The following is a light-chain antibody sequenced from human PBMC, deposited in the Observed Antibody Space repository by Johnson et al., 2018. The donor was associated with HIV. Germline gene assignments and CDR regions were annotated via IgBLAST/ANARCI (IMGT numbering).Light chain of an antibody. V-gene: IGLV1-51*02. CDR1: SSNIGNNY. CDR3: GTWDSSLSAYV. J-gene: IGLJ1*01. Sequence: QSVLTQPPSVSAAPGQKVTNSCSGSSSNIGNNYVSWYQQLPGTAPKLLIYENTKRPSGIPDRFSGSKSGTSATLGITGLQTGDEADYYCGTWDSSLSAYVSGTGTKVTVL. CDR2: ENT.